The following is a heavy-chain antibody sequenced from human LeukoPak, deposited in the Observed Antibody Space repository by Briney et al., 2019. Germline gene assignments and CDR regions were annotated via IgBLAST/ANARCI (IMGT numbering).Heavy chain of an antibody. D-gene: IGHD2-15*01. CDR1: GGSFSGYY. J-gene: IGHJ4*02. Sequence: PSETLSLTCAVYGGSFSGYYWSWIRQPPGKGLEWIGEINHSGSTNYNPSLKSRVTISVDTSKNQFSLKLSSVTAADTAVYYCARDRFYCSGGSCYTEDWGQGTLVTVSS. CDR2: INHSGST. CDR3: ARDRFYCSGGSCYTED. V-gene: IGHV4-34*09.